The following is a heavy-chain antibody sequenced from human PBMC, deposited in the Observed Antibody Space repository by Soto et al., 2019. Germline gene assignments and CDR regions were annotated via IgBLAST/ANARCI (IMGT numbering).Heavy chain of an antibody. CDR3: AKGRDIEARKVADPNDY. D-gene: IGHD6-6*01. Sequence: QVQLVESGGGVVQPGRSLRLSCAASGFTFSSYGMHWVRQAPGKGLEWVAVISYDGSNKYYADSVKGRFTISRDNSKNTLYLQMNSLRAEDTAVYYCAKGRDIEARKVADPNDYWGQGTLVTVSS. CDR1: GFTFSSYG. V-gene: IGHV3-30*18. J-gene: IGHJ4*02. CDR2: ISYDGSNK.